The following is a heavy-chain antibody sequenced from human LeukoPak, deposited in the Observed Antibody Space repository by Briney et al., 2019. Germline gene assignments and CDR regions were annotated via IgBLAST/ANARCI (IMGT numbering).Heavy chain of an antibody. D-gene: IGHD3-9*01. V-gene: IGHV3-23*01. CDR1: KFTFNNYA. J-gene: IGHJ4*02. Sequence: GGSLRLSCAVSKFTFNNYAMSWVRQAPGKGLEWVSGIGVSGGSTDYADSVKGRFTVSRDNAKNTVYLQLNTVRVEDTAVYFCTRDVNFIFFDYWGQGALVTVSS. CDR3: TRDVNFIFFDY. CDR2: IGVSGGST.